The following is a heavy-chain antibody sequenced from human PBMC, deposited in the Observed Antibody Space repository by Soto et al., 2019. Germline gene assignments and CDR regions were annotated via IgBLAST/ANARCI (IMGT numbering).Heavy chain of an antibody. CDR3: ARELGFSWLHX. J-gene: IGHJ5*02. CDR2: IKQDGSEK. D-gene: IGHD5-12*01. V-gene: IGHV3-7*03. Sequence: PVESLLLTFAASGGTFSSCWMSWVRQAQGKRLEWVDNIKQDGSEKYYVDSVKGRFTISRDNAKNSLYLQMNSLRAEDTAVSYCARELGFSWLHXWGQGTIDTVSX. CDR1: GGTFSSCW.